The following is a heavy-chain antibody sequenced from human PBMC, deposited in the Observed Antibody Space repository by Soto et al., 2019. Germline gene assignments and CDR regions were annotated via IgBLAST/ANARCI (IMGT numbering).Heavy chain of an antibody. Sequence: EVQLVESGGDLVQPGGSLRLSCAGSGFPFRSSSMNWVRQAPGKGLEWVASISSSSSYIFYADSVEGRFIVSRDNAKNTLYLQMTSLRVADTAVYYCARDLGELSAMWGQVTQVTVSS. J-gene: IGHJ4*02. CDR1: GFPFRSSS. CDR2: ISSSSSYI. D-gene: IGHD3-10*01. CDR3: ARDLGELSAM. V-gene: IGHV3-21*01.